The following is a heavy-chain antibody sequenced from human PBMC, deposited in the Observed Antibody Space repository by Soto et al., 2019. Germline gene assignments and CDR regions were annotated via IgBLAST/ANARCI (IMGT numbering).Heavy chain of an antibody. CDR1: GFTFGNYG. Sequence: DVQLLESGGGLVQPGGSLRLSCAASGFTFGNYGINWVRQAPGKGLEWVSGISGGGGSTYYADSVKGRFTVSRDPSKNSVFLEMNTLRAEDTAVYYWAKGFIVVVTVLRPDDAFDVWGQGTLVTVS. D-gene: IGHD2-21*02. CDR2: ISGGGGST. CDR3: AKGFIVVVTVLRPDDAFDV. V-gene: IGHV3-23*01. J-gene: IGHJ3*01.